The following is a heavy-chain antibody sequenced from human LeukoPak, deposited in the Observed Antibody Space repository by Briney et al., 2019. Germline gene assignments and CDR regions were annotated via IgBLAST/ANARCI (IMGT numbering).Heavy chain of an antibody. CDR1: GFTFSNYG. Sequence: GGSLRLSCAASGFTFSNYGMNWVRQAPGKRLEWVSYVSSSSDAVYYADSVKGRFTISRDNAENSLYLQLNSLRDEDTAVYYCARAMRSGYDYWGQGTLVTVSS. CDR2: VSSSSDAV. V-gene: IGHV3-48*02. J-gene: IGHJ4*02. D-gene: IGHD5-12*01. CDR3: ARAMRSGYDY.